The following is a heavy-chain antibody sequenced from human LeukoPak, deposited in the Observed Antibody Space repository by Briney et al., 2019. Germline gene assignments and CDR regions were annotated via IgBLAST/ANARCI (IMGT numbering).Heavy chain of an antibody. J-gene: IGHJ6*02. Sequence: PGGSLRLSCAASGFTFSSYWMNWARQAPGKGLEWVSVIYSGGSTYYADSVKGRFTISRDNSKNTLYLQMNSLRAEDTAVYYCARDSLRGGYQFYGMDVWGQGTTVTVSS. CDR1: GFTFSSYW. D-gene: IGHD5-12*01. CDR2: IYSGGST. CDR3: ARDSLRGGYQFYGMDV. V-gene: IGHV3-53*01.